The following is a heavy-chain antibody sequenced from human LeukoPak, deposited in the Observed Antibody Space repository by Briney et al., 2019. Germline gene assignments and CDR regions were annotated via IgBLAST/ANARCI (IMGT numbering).Heavy chain of an antibody. V-gene: IGHV3-23*01. CDR3: ARDDASQLVIIYYFDY. CDR2: IGGGNSIT. CDR1: GFTFSTYA. J-gene: IGHJ4*02. D-gene: IGHD3-9*01. Sequence: GGSLRLSCAASGFTFSTYAMSWVRQAPGKGLEWVSGIGGGNSITYYADSVKGRFTISRDNSKNTVYLQMNSLRAEDTAVYYCARDDASQLVIIYYFDYWGQGTLVTVSS.